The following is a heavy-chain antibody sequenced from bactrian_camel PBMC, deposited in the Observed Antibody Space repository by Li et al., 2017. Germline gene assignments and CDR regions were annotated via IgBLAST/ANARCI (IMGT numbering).Heavy chain of an antibody. D-gene: IGHD6*01. CDR3: AADSVADCTVPIGGF. V-gene: IGHV3S6*01. Sequence: HVQLVESGGGSVQAGGSLRLSCVVSGGAYSHNCMAWFRQAPGKGLEWVSSIEADGTGMDYVDSVKGRFTVSRDNAKNTLYLQMNSLKTEDTAMYYCAADSVADCTVPIGGFWGQGTQVTVS. J-gene: IGHJ6*01. CDR1: GGAYSHNC. CDR2: IEADGTGM.